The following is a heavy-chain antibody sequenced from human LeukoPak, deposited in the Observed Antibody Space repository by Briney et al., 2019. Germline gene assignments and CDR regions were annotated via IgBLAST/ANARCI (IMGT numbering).Heavy chain of an antibody. Sequence: QSGRSLRLSCAASGFTFSSYGMHWVRQAPGKGLEWVALIWYDGSNKYYADSVKGRLTISRDNSKNTLYLQMNSLRAEDTAVYYCAKDLTGSSWYSAQNYWGQGTLVTVSS. V-gene: IGHV3-33*06. CDR3: AKDLTGSSWYSAQNY. D-gene: IGHD6-13*01. J-gene: IGHJ4*02. CDR2: IWYDGSNK. CDR1: GFTFSSYG.